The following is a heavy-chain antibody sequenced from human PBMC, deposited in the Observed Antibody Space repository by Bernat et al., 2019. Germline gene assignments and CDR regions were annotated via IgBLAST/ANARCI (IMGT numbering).Heavy chain of an antibody. J-gene: IGHJ4*02. V-gene: IGHV5-51*01. D-gene: IGHD3-22*01. CDR3: ARQYYYDSSGNSFDN. CDR1: GYTFTNYR. Sequence: EVHLVQSGAEVLQPGESLKISCKGSGYTFTNYRIAWVRQMPGKGLEWMGIINPADSETGYSPSFQGQVTISADKSISTAYLQWSSLKASDTAMYYCARQYYYDSSGNSFDNWGQGTQVTVSS. CDR2: INPADSET.